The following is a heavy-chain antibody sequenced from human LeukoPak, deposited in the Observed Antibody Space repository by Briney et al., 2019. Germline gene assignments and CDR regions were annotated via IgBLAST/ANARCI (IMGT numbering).Heavy chain of an antibody. Sequence: PSETLSLTCAVSGGSISSGGYSWSWIRQPPGKGLEWIGYIYHSGSTYYNPSLKSRVTISVDRSKNQSSLKLSSVTAADTAVYYCARVWHYGSGRPTYYYYGMDVWGKGTTVTVSS. CDR3: ARVWHYGSGRPTYYYYGMDV. V-gene: IGHV4-30-2*01. J-gene: IGHJ6*04. D-gene: IGHD3-10*01. CDR1: GGSISSGGYS. CDR2: IYHSGST.